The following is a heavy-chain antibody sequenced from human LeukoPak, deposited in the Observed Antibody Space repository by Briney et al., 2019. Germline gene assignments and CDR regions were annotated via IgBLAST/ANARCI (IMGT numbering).Heavy chain of an antibody. Sequence: SETLSLTCAVYGGSFSGYYWSWIRQPPGKGLEWIGEINHSGSTNYNPSLKSRVTISVDTSKNQFSLKLSSVTAADTAVYYCARRAVTTVDYYYYGMDVWGQGTTVTVSS. D-gene: IGHD4-17*01. CDR1: GGSFSGYY. CDR3: ARRAVTTVDYYYYGMDV. J-gene: IGHJ6*02. CDR2: INHSGST. V-gene: IGHV4-34*01.